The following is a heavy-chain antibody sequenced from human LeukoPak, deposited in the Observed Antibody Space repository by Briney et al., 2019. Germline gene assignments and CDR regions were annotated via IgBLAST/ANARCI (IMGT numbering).Heavy chain of an antibody. Sequence: XRQAPGXGXXWVSAISGSGDSTYYADSVKGRFTISRDNSKNTLFLQMNSLRADDTAVYYCARHPSTVTSTIDYWGQGTLVTVSS. J-gene: IGHJ4*02. CDR2: ISGSGDST. D-gene: IGHD4-17*01. V-gene: IGHV3-23*01. CDR3: ARHPSTVTSTIDY.